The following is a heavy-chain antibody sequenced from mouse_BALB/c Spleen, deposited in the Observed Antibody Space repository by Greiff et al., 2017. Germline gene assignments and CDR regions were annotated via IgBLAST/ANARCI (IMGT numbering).Heavy chain of an antibody. CDR3: ASYDYDDGAWFAY. V-gene: IGHV3-6*02. Sequence: EVKLMESGPGLVKPSQSLSLTCSVTGYSITSGYYWNWIRQFPGNKLEWMGYISYDGSNNYNPSLKNRISITRDTSKNQFFLKLNSVTTEDTATYYCASYDYDDGAWFAYWGQGTLVTVSA. D-gene: IGHD2-4*01. J-gene: IGHJ3*01. CDR1: GYSITSGYY. CDR2: ISYDGSN.